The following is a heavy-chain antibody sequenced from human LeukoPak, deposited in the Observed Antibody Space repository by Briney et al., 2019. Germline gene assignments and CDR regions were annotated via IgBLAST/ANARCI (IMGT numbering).Heavy chain of an antibody. CDR2: IYYSGST. D-gene: IGHD4-17*01. Sequence: PSETLSLTCTVSGGSISSYYWSWIRQPPGKGLEWIGYIYYSGSTNYNPSLKSRVTISVDTSKNQFSPKLSSVTAADTAVYYCAREGLRYYYYGMDVWGQGTTVTVSS. V-gene: IGHV4-59*01. CDR3: AREGLRYYYYGMDV. J-gene: IGHJ6*02. CDR1: GGSISSYY.